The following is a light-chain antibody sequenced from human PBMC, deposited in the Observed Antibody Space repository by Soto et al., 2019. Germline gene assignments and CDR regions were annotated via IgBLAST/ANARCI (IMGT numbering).Light chain of an antibody. Sequence: EIVITQSPATLSVSPGERATLSCRASQSVSSNLAWYQQKPGQAPRLLIFGASTRATDMPGRFSGRGAGAEFTLTISSLQSGDFAVYYCQQYNRWPFTFGPGTKVDIK. J-gene: IGKJ3*01. V-gene: IGKV3-15*01. CDR3: QQYNRWPFT. CDR1: QSVSSN. CDR2: GAS.